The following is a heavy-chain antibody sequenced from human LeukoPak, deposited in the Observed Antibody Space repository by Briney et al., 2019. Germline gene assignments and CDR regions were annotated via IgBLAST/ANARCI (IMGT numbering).Heavy chain of an antibody. CDR3: ARSVSYGSGSYSLY. V-gene: IGHV5-10-1*01. CDR2: IDPSDSYT. J-gene: IGHJ4*02. D-gene: IGHD3-10*01. CDR1: GYSLGSYW. Sequence: GESLKISCKASGYSLGSYWISWVRQMPGKGLEYMGRIDPSDSYTNFSPSFQGHVTISADKSISTAYLQWSSLKASDTAMYYCARSVSYGSGSYSLYWGQGTLVIVSS.